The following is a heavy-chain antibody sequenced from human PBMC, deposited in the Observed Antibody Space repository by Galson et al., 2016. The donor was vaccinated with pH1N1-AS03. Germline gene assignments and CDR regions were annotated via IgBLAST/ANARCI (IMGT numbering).Heavy chain of an antibody. D-gene: IGHD3-3*01. Sequence: SLRLSCAASGFTFSSHSMHWARQAPDEGLEWVAGISYHGNNKFYAHSVKGRFTISRDNPTNTVYLEMNTLRPEDTAVYYCVKGGGYSHGFLEYYFDSWGQGTLVTVSS. CDR3: VKGGGYSHGFLEYYFDS. CDR2: ISYHGNNK. CDR1: GFTFSSHS. V-gene: IGHV3-30-3*01. J-gene: IGHJ4*02.